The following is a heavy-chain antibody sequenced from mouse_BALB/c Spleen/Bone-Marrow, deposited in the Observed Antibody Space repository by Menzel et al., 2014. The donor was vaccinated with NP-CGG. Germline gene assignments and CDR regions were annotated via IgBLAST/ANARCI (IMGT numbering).Heavy chain of an antibody. Sequence: VQGVESGAELVKPGASVKLSCKASGYTFTSYWMHWVKQRPGQGFEWIGEIDPSDSYTNYNQKFKGKATLTVDKSSSTAYMQLSSLTSEEPAVYYCARGLYGNSGYWGQGTTRTGSS. CDR2: IDPSDSYT. D-gene: IGHD2-1*01. V-gene: IGHV1-69*02. CDR3: ARGLYGNSGY. CDR1: GYTFTSYW. J-gene: IGHJ2*01.